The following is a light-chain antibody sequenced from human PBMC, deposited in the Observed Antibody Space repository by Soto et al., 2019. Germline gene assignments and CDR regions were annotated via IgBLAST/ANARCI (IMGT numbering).Light chain of an antibody. V-gene: IGLV2-11*01. CDR3: CSYAGGPEV. CDR1: STDVGAYNF. J-gene: IGLJ1*01. CDR2: GVD. Sequence: QSALTQPRSVSGSPGQSVTISCSGTSTDVGAYNFVSWYQQHPEKAPQLIIYGVDKRPSGVPDRFSGSKSGNTASLTISGVQDDDEADYYCCSYAGGPEVFGTGTKVTVL.